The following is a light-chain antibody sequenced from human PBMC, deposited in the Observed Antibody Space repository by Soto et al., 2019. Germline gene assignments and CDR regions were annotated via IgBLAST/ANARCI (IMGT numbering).Light chain of an antibody. CDR3: CSYTGTSTLV. CDR2: DVS. Sequence: QSALTQPASVSGSLGQSITISCTGANRDIGAYNFVSWYQQYPGTAPKLMIYDVSNRPSGVSYRFSGSKSGNTASLTISALQADDESDYYCCSYTGTSTLVFGGGTKLTVL. CDR1: NRDIGAYNF. J-gene: IGLJ3*02. V-gene: IGLV2-14*03.